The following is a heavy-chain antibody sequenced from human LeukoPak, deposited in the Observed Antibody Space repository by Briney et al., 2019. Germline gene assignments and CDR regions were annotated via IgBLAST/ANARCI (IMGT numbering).Heavy chain of an antibody. Sequence: PGGSLRLSCAGSGFTFSRFSMIWVRQAPGKGLEWVASISSGSHHKYHADSVKGRFTVSRDNEKNSLFLQMKSLRAEDTALYYCATRLTADSYEASDIWGQGTMVTVSS. CDR2: ISSGSHHK. CDR3: ATRLTADSYEASDI. V-gene: IGHV3-21*06. D-gene: IGHD6-13*01. J-gene: IGHJ3*02. CDR1: GFTFSRFS.